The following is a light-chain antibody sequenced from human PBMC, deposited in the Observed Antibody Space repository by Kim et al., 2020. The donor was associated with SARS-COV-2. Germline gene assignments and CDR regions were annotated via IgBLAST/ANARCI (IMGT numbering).Light chain of an antibody. CDR3: LQYASESYYS. Sequence: DIQMTQSPSTLSASVGDRINITCRASQNIDRWLAWYQKKPGKAPKLLMSKASSLEPGVPSRFSGSGSATEFTLSITNLQPDDFATFYCLQYASESYYSFGQGTKLEI. J-gene: IGKJ2*03. CDR1: QNIDRW. V-gene: IGKV1-5*03. CDR2: KAS.